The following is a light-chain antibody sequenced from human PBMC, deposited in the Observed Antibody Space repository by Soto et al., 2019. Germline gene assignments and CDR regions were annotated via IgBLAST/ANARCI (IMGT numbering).Light chain of an antibody. Sequence: EIVVTQSPGALSLSPGERATLSCRASQSVSSYLAWYQQKPGQAPRLLIYDASNRATGIPARFSGSGSGTDFTLTISSLEPEDFAVYYCQQRRNWPPTFGQGTKVDIK. CDR2: DAS. CDR1: QSVSSY. V-gene: IGKV3-11*01. J-gene: IGKJ1*01. CDR3: QQRRNWPPT.